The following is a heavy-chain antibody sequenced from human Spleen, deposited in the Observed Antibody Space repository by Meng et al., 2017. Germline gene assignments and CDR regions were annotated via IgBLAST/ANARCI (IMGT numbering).Heavy chain of an antibody. CDR2: FDPEDAET. J-gene: IGHJ4*02. V-gene: IGHV1-24*01. CDR3: ATDIPIPDNSGYLGY. Sequence: QVQLVQSGAEVKRPGASVKVSCKVSGYTLSDLCMHWVRQAPGKGLEWLVGFDPEDAETIYAHKFQGRVAMTEDTSTDTAYLELSSLRSDDTAIYYCATDIPIPDNSGYLGYWGQGTLVTVSS. D-gene: IGHD5-12*01. CDR1: GYTLSDLC.